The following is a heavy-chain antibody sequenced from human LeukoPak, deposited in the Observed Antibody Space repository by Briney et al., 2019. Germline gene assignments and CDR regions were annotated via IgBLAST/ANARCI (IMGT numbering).Heavy chain of an antibody. J-gene: IGHJ6*03. CDR2: IIPIFGTA. D-gene: IGHD5-24*01. Sequence: ASVKVSCKASGGTFSSYAISWVRQAPGQGLEWMGRIIPIFGTANYAQKFQGRVTITTDESTSTAYMELGSLRSEDTAVYYCARGQRWLQLPRYYYYMDVWGKGTTVTVSS. V-gene: IGHV1-69*05. CDR3: ARGQRWLQLPRYYYYMDV. CDR1: GGTFSSYA.